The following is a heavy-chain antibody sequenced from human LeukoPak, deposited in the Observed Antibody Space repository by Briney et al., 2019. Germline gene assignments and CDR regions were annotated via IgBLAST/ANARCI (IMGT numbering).Heavy chain of an antibody. D-gene: IGHD6-19*01. CDR3: ARGGYSRGQGSPFDY. V-gene: IGHV7-4-1*02. Sequence: ASVKVSCKASGYTIINYPMIWVRQAPGQGLEWMGSINTNTGNPTYAQGFTGRFVFSLDTSVGTTYLQIISLKSEDTAVYYCARGGYSRGQGSPFDYWGQGTLVTVSS. CDR1: GYTIINYP. CDR2: INTNTGNP. J-gene: IGHJ4*02.